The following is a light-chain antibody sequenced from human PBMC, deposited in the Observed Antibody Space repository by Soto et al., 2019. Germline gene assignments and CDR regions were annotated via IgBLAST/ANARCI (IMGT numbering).Light chain of an antibody. CDR2: GAS. CDR3: QQYSSSPRT. Sequence: EIVLTQSPDTLSLSPGERATLSCRANQSVSSNFLAWYQQKPGQAPRLLISGASNRATGIPDRFSGSGSGTDFTLTISRLEPEDFAVYYCQQYSSSPRTFGQGTKVEI. CDR1: QSVSSNF. J-gene: IGKJ1*01. V-gene: IGKV3-20*01.